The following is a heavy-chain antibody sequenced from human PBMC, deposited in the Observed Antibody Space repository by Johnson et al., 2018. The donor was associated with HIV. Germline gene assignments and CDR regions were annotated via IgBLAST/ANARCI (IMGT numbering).Heavy chain of an antibody. CDR2: IWDDVSNK. CDR1: GFSFRNYG. Sequence: QVQLVESGGGVVQPGRSLRLSCAASGFSFRNYGMHWVRQAPGKGLEWVALIWDDVSNKNYADSVKGRFTISRDNSKKMLYLHMNSLRAEDMAVYYCAKVAYYVYAFDIWGQGTMVTVSA. J-gene: IGHJ3*02. V-gene: IGHV3-33*06. D-gene: IGHD3-10*02. CDR3: AKVAYYVYAFDI.